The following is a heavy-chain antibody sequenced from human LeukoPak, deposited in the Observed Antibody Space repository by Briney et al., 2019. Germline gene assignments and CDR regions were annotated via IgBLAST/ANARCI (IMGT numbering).Heavy chain of an antibody. D-gene: IGHD1-26*01. CDR2: INPNIGGK. CDR3: ARAGRGAGGSWFDP. CDR1: GDTFTGSY. V-gene: IGHV1-2*02. J-gene: IGHJ5*02. Sequence: ASLKVSCKASGDTFTGSYIRWVPQAPEQGGEWMGWINPNIGGKNYARKFQGRVTMTRDTSISTAYMELSRLRSDDMAVYYWARAGRGAGGSWFDPWGQGTLVTVSS.